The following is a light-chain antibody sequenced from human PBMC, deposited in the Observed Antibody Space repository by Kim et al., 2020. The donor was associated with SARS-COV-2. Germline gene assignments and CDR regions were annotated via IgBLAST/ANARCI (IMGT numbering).Light chain of an antibody. CDR1: QVIRTS. CDR3: QQFYTYPLT. V-gene: IGKV1-13*02. J-gene: IGKJ5*01. Sequence: AIQVTQSPSSLSASVGGRVTITCRASQVIRTSLAWYQQTPGKAPNLLIYDASILEIGVPSRFSGSGSGTDFTLTISSLQPEDFATYYCQQFYTYPLTFGQGTRLVIK. CDR2: DAS.